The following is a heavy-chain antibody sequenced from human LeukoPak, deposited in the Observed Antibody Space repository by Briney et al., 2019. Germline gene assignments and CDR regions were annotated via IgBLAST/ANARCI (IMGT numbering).Heavy chain of an antibody. CDR1: GFTFSSYW. CDR3: ARGPDVVLVSHWSFFDN. Sequence: GGSLRLSCAASGFTFSSYWMRWVRQAPGKGLVWVSRINSDGSSTFYADSVKGRFTISRDNSENTLYLQMGSLRTEDMAIYYCARGPDVVLVSHWSFFDNWGQGTLVTVSS. V-gene: IGHV3-74*01. J-gene: IGHJ4*02. CDR2: INSDGSST. D-gene: IGHD2-8*02.